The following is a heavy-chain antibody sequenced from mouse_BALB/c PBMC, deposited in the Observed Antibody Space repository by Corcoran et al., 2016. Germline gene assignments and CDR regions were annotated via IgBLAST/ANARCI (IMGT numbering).Heavy chain of an antibody. Sequence: QIQLVQSGPELKKPGETVKISCKASGYTFTNYGMNWVKQAPGKGLKWMGWINTYTGEPTYADDFKGRFAFSLETSASTAYLQINNLKNEDTATYFCARFYYGSSYWYFDVWGAATTVTVSS. D-gene: IGHD1-1*01. CDR3: ARFYYGSSYWYFDV. V-gene: IGHV9-3-1*01. CDR1: GYTFTNYG. J-gene: IGHJ1*01. CDR2: INTYTGEP.